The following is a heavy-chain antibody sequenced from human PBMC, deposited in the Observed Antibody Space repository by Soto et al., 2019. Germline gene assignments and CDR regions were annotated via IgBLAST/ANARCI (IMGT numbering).Heavy chain of an antibody. Sequence: LRXSCAASGFTFSSYAMSWVRQTPGKGLEWVSTISGTGGSTYYPDSVKGRFTISRDNSKNTVYLQMNSLRAEDAAVYYCAKEMTSGYYLFDYWGQGTLVPVSS. CDR1: GFTFSSYA. V-gene: IGHV3-23*01. D-gene: IGHD3-22*01. CDR2: ISGTGGST. J-gene: IGHJ4*02. CDR3: AKEMTSGYYLFDY.